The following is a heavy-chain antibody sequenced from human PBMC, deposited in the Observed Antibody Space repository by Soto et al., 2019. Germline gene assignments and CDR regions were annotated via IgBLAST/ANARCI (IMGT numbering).Heavy chain of an antibody. V-gene: IGHV1-2*02. CDR2: INPNSGGT. J-gene: IGHJ6*02. D-gene: IGHD3-10*01. Sequence: GASVKVSCKASGYTFTGYYMHWVRQAPGQGLEWMGWINPNSGGTNYAQKFQGRVTMTRDTSISTAYMELSRLRSDDTAVYYCATGSYGSGSPDYYYYGMDVWGQGTTVTVSS. CDR3: ATGSYGSGSPDYYYYGMDV. CDR1: GYTFTGYY.